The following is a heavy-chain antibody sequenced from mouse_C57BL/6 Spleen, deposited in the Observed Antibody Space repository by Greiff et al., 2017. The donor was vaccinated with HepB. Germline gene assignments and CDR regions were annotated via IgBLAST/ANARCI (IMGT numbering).Heavy chain of an antibody. CDR2: INPNNGGT. Sequence: EVQLQQSGPELVKPGASVKISCKASGYTFTDYYMNWVKQSHGKSLEWIGDINPNNGGTSYNQKFKGKATLTVDKSSSTAYMELRSLTSEDSAVYYCARSPKLTGTFDYWGQGTTLTVSS. J-gene: IGHJ2*01. CDR1: GYTFTDYY. V-gene: IGHV1-26*01. D-gene: IGHD4-1*01. CDR3: ARSPKLTGTFDY.